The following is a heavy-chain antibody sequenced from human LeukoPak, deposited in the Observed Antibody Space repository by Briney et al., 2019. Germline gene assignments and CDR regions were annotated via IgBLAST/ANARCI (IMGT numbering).Heavy chain of an antibody. CDR2: ISNDGSNK. J-gene: IGHJ6*02. V-gene: IGHV3-30-3*01. D-gene: IGHD5-18*01. CDR3: ARGYGPWVYYGTDV. CDR1: GFTFNSYA. Sequence: PGGSLRLSCAASGFTFNSYAMHWVRQAPGKGLEWVAVISNDGSNKYYADSVKGRFTISRDNSKNTLYLQMNSLRGEDTAVYYCARGYGPWVYYGTDVWGQGTTVTVSS.